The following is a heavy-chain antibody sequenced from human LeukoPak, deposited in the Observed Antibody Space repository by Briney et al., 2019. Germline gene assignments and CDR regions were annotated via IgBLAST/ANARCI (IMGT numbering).Heavy chain of an antibody. J-gene: IGHJ4*02. CDR3: VKEIAFYDY. Sequence: RPGGPLRLSCSASGFTFRNYPMHWVRQAPGKGLEYVSAISSEGGTTYYADSVKGRFTIARDNSRNTLYLQMSSLRVEDTAVYYCVKEIAFYDYWGQGALVTVSS. CDR1: GFTFRNYP. D-gene: IGHD2/OR15-2a*01. CDR2: ISSEGGTT. V-gene: IGHV3-64D*06.